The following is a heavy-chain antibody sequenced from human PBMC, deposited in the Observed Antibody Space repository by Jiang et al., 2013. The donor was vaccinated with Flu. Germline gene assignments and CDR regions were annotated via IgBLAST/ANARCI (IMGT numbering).Heavy chain of an antibody. D-gene: IGHD5-12*01. V-gene: IGHV1-58*02. CDR3: AADSTLSGYDLEDDYSDYYGMDV. Sequence: SGAEVKKPGTSVKVSCKASGFTFISSAMQWVRQARGQRLEWIGWIVVGSGYTNYAQKFQERVTITRDMSTSTAYMDLSSLKSEDTAVYFCAADSTLSGYDLEDDYSDYYGMDVWGQGTTVTVSS. CDR1: GFTFISSA. J-gene: IGHJ6*02. CDR2: IVVGSGYT.